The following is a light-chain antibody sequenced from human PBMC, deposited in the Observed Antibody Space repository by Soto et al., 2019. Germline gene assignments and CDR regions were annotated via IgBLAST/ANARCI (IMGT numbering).Light chain of an antibody. CDR1: SSDVGGYNY. V-gene: IGLV2-14*01. CDR3: NSYTSSSTVV. J-gene: IGLJ2*01. Sequence: QSVLTQPASVSGSPGQSITIPCTGTSSDVGGYNYVSWYQQRPGKAPQLMIYEVTNRPSGISIRFSGSKSGNTASLTISGLQAEDEADYYCNSYTSSSTVVFGGGTKLTVL. CDR2: EVT.